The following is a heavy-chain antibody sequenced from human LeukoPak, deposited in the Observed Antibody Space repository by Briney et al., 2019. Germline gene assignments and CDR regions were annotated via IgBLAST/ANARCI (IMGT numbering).Heavy chain of an antibody. CDR1: GGSISSSNYY. Sequence: NASETLSLTCTVSGGSISSSNYYWGWIRQPPGKGLEWIGNIYYSGSTYYNPSLQSRVTISVDTSKNQFSLKVSSVTAADTAVYYCARGSGGPLWFEELPPDYWGQGTLVTVSS. CDR3: ARGSGGPLWFEELPPDY. V-gene: IGHV4-39*07. D-gene: IGHD3-10*01. CDR2: IYYSGST. J-gene: IGHJ4*02.